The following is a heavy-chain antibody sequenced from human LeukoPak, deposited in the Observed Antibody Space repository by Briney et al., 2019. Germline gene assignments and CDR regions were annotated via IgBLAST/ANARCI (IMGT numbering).Heavy chain of an antibody. CDR2: IKQDGSEK. V-gene: IGHV3-7*03. CDR3: AKGEKTRPFGGVIDY. CDR1: GFTFSSYW. D-gene: IGHD3-16*02. J-gene: IGHJ4*02. Sequence: GGSLRPSCAASGFTFSSYWMSWVRQAPGKGLEWVANIKQDGSEKNYVDSVKGRFTISRDNSKNTLFLHMNSLRAEDTAVYYCAKGEKTRPFGGVIDYWGRGTLVTVSS.